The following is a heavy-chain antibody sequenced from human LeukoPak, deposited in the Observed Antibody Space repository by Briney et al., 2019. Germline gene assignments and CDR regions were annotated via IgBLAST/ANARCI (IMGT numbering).Heavy chain of an antibody. CDR2: ISAYNGNT. Sequence: ASVKVSCKASGYTFTSYGISWVRQAPGQGLEWVGWISAYNGNTNYAQKLQGRVTMTTDTSTSTAYMELRSLRSDDTAVYYCARDNGSSWPDYFDYWGQGTLVTVSS. CDR3: ARDNGSSWPDYFDY. CDR1: GYTFTSYG. V-gene: IGHV1-18*01. D-gene: IGHD6-13*01. J-gene: IGHJ4*02.